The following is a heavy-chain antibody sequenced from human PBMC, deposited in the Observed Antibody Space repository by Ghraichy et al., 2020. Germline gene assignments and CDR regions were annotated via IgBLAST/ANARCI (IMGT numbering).Heavy chain of an antibody. CDR3: ASHLRPYCSSTSCYDFSY. J-gene: IGHJ4*02. Sequence: GGSLRLSCAASGFTFSSYAMSWVRQAPGKGLEWVSAISGSGGSTYYADSVKGRFTISRDNSKNTLYLQMNSLRAEDTAVYYCASHLRPYCSSTSCYDFSYWGQGTLVTVSS. V-gene: IGHV3-23*01. CDR1: GFTFSSYA. CDR2: ISGSGGST. D-gene: IGHD2-2*01.